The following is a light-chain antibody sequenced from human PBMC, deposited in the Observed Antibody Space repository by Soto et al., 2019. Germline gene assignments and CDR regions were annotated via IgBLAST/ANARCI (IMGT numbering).Light chain of an antibody. J-gene: IGKJ2*01. Sequence: EIVLTQSPGTLSLSPGEIATLSCRASQSVSSSYLAWYQQKPGQAPRLLIYGASSRATGIPDRFSGSGSGTDFTITISRLEPEDFAVYYCKQYSSSPMYTFGQGTKLEIK. CDR3: KQYSSSPMYT. CDR2: GAS. CDR1: QSVSSSY. V-gene: IGKV3-20*01.